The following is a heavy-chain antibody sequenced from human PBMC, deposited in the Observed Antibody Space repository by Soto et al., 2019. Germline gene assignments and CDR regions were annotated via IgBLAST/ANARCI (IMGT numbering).Heavy chain of an antibody. CDR3: ARGRAAGGFPSRYYYYYGMDV. J-gene: IGHJ6*02. V-gene: IGHV4-34*01. Sequence: QVQLQQWGAGLLKPSETLSLTCAVYGGSFSGYYWSWIRQPPGKGLEWIGEINHSGSTNYNPSLKSGVTILVDTSKNQFSLKLSSVTAAATAVYYWARGRAAGGFPSRYYYYYGMDVWGQGTTVTVSS. CDR1: GGSFSGYY. D-gene: IGHD6-13*01. CDR2: INHSGST.